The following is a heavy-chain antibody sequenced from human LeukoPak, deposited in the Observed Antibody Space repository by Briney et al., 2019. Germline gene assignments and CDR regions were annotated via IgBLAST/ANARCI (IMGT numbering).Heavy chain of an antibody. J-gene: IGHJ4*02. CDR3: ARLAPYSSGPHFDY. D-gene: IGHD6-19*01. CDR2: FYTSGST. V-gene: IGHV4-4*07. Sequence: SETLSLTCTVSGGSISSFYWSWIRQPAGKGLEWIGRFYTSGSTDYNPSLKSRVTMSVDTSKNQFSLKLSSVTAADTAVYYCARLAPYSSGPHFDYWGQGILVTVSS. CDR1: GGSISSFY.